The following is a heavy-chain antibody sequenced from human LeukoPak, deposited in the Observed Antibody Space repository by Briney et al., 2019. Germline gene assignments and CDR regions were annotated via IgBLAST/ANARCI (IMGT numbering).Heavy chain of an antibody. CDR2: INPNSGGS. CDR3: ASGSGSYPPDY. CDR1: EYTFTGYY. J-gene: IGHJ4*02. V-gene: IGHV1-2*02. Sequence: GASVKVSCKASEYTFTGYYMHWVRQAPGQGLEWMGWINPNSGGSNYAQKFQGRVAMTRDTSINTAYMELTRLKSDDTAVYYCASGSGSYPPDYWGQGTLVTVSP. D-gene: IGHD3-10*01.